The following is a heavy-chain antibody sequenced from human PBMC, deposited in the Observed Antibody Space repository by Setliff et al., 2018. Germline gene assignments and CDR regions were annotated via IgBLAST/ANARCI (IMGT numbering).Heavy chain of an antibody. CDR1: GFIFSSYA. J-gene: IGHJ4*02. CDR2: MSYDGNNK. V-gene: IGHV3-30*01. Sequence: PGGSLRLSCAASGFIFSSYAMHWVRQAPGEGLEWVAVMSYDGNNKYYADSVKGRFTISRDNSKNTLFLQMNSLRPEDTAVYYCATYKRSSSFEYWGQGSLVTVSS. D-gene: IGHD6-6*01. CDR3: ATYKRSSSFEY.